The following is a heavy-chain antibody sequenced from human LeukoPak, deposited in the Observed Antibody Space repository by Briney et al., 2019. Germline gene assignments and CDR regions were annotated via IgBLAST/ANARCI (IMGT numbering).Heavy chain of an antibody. D-gene: IGHD3-22*01. Sequence: GGSLRLSCAASGFTFSSYAMSWVRQAPGKGLEWVSAISGSGGSTYYADSVKGRFTISRDNSKNTLYLQMNSLRAEDTAVYYCAKTPVEEGYYDSSGSSGAFDIWGQGTMVTVSS. CDR1: GFTFSSYA. CDR3: AKTPVEEGYYDSSGSSGAFDI. CDR2: ISGSGGST. V-gene: IGHV3-23*01. J-gene: IGHJ3*02.